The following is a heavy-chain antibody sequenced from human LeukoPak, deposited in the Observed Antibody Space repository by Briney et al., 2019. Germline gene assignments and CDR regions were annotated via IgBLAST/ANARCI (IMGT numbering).Heavy chain of an antibody. CDR2: IRSKAYGGTT. Sequence: PGGSLRLSCTASGFTFGDYAMSWVRQAPGKGLEWVGFIRSKAYGGTTEYAASVKGRFTISRDDSKSIAYLQMNSLRAEDTAVYYCAKDLFLAPVLLWFGALDYWGQGTLVTVSS. V-gene: IGHV3-49*04. J-gene: IGHJ4*02. D-gene: IGHD3-10*01. CDR3: AKDLFLAPVLLWFGALDY. CDR1: GFTFGDYA.